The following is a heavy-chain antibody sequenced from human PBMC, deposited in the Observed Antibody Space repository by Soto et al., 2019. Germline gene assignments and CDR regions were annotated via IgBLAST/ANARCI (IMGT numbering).Heavy chain of an antibody. J-gene: IGHJ6*02. V-gene: IGHV1-69*01. CDR1: GGSFTYT. CDR3: ARLHSHGTYGMDV. Sequence: QMHLVQSGAEVKKPGSSVKVSCKASGGSFTYTLSWVRQAPGQGLEWMGGIIPIFGTTNYAQKFQDRVTITADESMKTAYMELNTLTSEDTAVYYCARLHSHGTYGMDVWGQGTTVTVSS. D-gene: IGHD5-18*01. CDR2: IIPIFGTT.